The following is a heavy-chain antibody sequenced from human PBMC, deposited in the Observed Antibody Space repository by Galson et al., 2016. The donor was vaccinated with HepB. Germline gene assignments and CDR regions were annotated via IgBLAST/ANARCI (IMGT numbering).Heavy chain of an antibody. J-gene: IGHJ2*01. CDR2: ISTNGATI. CDR3: TREFDL. Sequence: SLRLPCAASGFTFTTHTMNWVRQAPGKGLESISYISTNGATIHYADSVKGRFTVSRDNAKNSLYLQMNGLRAEDTAVYYCTREFDLWGRGTQVTVSS. CDR1: GFTFTTHT. V-gene: IGHV3-48*01.